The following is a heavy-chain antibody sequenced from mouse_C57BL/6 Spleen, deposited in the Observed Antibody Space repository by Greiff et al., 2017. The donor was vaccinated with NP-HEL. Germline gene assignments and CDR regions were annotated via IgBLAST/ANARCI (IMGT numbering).Heavy chain of an antibody. V-gene: IGHV1-26*01. J-gene: IGHJ4*01. CDR3: AQYYYGSSPYAGDY. CDR1: GYTFTDYY. CDR2: INPNNGGT. Sequence: EVQLQQSGPELVKPGASVKISCKASGYTFTDYYMNWVKQSHGKSLEWIGDINPNNGGTSYNQKFKGKATLTVDKSSSTAYMELRSLTSEDSAVYYCAQYYYGSSPYAGDYWGQGTSVTVSS. D-gene: IGHD1-1*01.